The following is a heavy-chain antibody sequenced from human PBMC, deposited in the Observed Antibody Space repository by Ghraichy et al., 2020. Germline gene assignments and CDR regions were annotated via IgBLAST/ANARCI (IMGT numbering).Heavy chain of an antibody. V-gene: IGHV1-69*02. CDR2: IIPILGIA. CDR1: GGTFSSYT. Sequence: SVKVSCKASGGTFSSYTISWVRQAPGQGLEWMGRIIPILGIANYAQKFQGRVTITADKSTSTAYMELSSLRSDDTAVYYCSIPTVGGVIYYYGMDVWGPGTTVTVSS. J-gene: IGHJ6*02. D-gene: IGHD2-8*02. CDR3: SIPTVGGVIYYYGMDV.